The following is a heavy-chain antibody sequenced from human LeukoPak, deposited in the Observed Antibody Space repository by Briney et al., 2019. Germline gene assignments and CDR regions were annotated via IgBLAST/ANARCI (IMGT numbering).Heavy chain of an antibody. CDR3: ARDSGYCSSTSCYNYFNY. D-gene: IGHD2-2*02. CDR1: GFTFSTYW. CDR2: INSDGSST. V-gene: IGHV3-74*01. Sequence: PGGSLRLSCAASGFTFSTYWMHWVRQAPGKGLVWVSRINSDGSSTSYADSVKGRFTISRDNAKNTLYLQMNSLRAEDTAVFYCARDSGYCSSTSCYNYFNYWGQGTLVTVSS. J-gene: IGHJ4*02.